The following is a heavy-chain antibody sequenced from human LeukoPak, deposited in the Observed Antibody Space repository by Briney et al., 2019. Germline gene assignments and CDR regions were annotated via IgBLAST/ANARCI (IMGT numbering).Heavy chain of an antibody. CDR1: EFTLSSYW. Sequence: GGSLRLSCAASEFTLSSYWMSWLRPAPGKGLVWVANIKQDRSEKYYVDSVKGRFTISRDNAKNSLYLQMNSLRAEDTAVYYCARDLGPGQYYYYYIDVWGKGTTVTVSS. CDR2: IKQDRSEK. V-gene: IGHV3-7*01. J-gene: IGHJ6*03. CDR3: ARDLGPGQYYYYYIDV.